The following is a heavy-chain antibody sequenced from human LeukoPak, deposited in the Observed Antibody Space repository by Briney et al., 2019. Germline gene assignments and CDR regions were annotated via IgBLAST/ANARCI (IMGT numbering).Heavy chain of an antibody. CDR2: INWNGGST. CDR1: GFTFDDYG. Sequence: GGSLRLSCAASGFTFDDYGMSWVRQAPGKGLEWVSGINWNGGSTGYADSVKGRFTISRDNAKNSLYLQMDSLRAEDTAVYYCARDPSTWNGYSDYWGQGTLVTVSS. J-gene: IGHJ4*02. V-gene: IGHV3-20*04. D-gene: IGHD3-3*01. CDR3: ARDPSTWNGYSDY.